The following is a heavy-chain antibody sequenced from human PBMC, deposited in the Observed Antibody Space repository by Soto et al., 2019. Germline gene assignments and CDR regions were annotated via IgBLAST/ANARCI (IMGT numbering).Heavy chain of an antibody. D-gene: IGHD1-26*01. CDR1: GASISTGGYS. V-gene: IGHV4-30-2*01. J-gene: IGHJ5*02. CDR3: ARGDRYSGSFSDYFDP. Sequence: SETLSLTCIVSGASISTGGYSCSWIRQPPGKGPEWIGYIYESGRTYYKPSLKSRASISMDKSRNQFSVRLTSVTAADTAVYFCARGDRYSGSFSDYFDPWGQGTLVTVSS. CDR2: IYESGRT.